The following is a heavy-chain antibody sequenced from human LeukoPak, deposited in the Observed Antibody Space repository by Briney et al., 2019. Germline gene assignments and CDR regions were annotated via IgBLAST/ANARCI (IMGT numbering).Heavy chain of an antibody. CDR2: IYYSGST. D-gene: IGHD2-2*02. CDR1: GGSISSSSYY. V-gene: IGHV4-39*01. Sequence: NASETLSLNCTVSGGSISSSSYYWGWIRQPPGKGLEWIGSIYYSGSTYYNPSLKSRVTISVDTSKNQFSLKLSSVTAADTAVYYCARKAEDVVVPAAIGDYWGQGTLVTASS. J-gene: IGHJ4*02. CDR3: ARKAEDVVVPAAIGDY.